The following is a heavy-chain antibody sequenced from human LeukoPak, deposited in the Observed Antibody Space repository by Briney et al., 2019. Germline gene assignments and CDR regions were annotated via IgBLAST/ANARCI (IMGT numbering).Heavy chain of an antibody. J-gene: IGHJ4*02. V-gene: IGHV3-30*04. Sequence: GRSLRLSCAASGFTFSSYAMHWVRQAPGKGLEWVAVISYDGSNKYYADSVKGRFTISRDNSKNTLYLQMNSLRAEDTAVYYCAREDMLAPLDYWGQGTLVTVSS. CDR2: ISYDGSNK. CDR1: GFTFSSYA. D-gene: IGHD2-8*01. CDR3: AREDMLAPLDY.